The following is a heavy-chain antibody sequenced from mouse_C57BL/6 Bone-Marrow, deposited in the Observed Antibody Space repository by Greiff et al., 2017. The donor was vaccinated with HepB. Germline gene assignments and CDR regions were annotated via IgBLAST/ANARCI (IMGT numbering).Heavy chain of an antibody. D-gene: IGHD1-1*01. J-gene: IGHJ4*01. V-gene: IGHV1-69*01. CDR3: GSGDGSRRRNAMDC. CDR2: IDPSDSYT. Sequence: QVQLQQPGAELVMPGASVKLSCKASGYTFTSYWLHWVKQRPGQGLEWIGEIDPSDSYTNYNQKFKGKSTLTVDKSSSTAYMQLSSLTSEDSAVYYCGSGDGSRRRNAMDCWGHGTSVAVSS. CDR1: GYTFTSYW.